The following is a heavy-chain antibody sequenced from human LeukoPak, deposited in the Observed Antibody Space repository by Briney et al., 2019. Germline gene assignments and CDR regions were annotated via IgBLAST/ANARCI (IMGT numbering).Heavy chain of an antibody. D-gene: IGHD5-12*01. V-gene: IGHV3-30*18. CDR2: ISYDGSNK. CDR3: AKDQIVATTSHFDY. J-gene: IGHJ4*02. CDR1: GLTFSSYG. Sequence: GGSLRLSCAASGLTFSSYGMHWVRQAPGKGLEWVAVISYDGSNKYYADSVKGRFTISRDNSKNTLYLQMNSLRAEDTAVYYCAKDQIVATTSHFDYWGQGTLVTVSS.